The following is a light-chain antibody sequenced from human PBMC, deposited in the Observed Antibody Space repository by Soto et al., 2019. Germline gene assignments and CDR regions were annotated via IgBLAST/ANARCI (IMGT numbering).Light chain of an antibody. J-gene: IGKJ1*01. V-gene: IGKV1-39*01. CDR1: QSISSY. CDR2: AAS. Sequence: DIQITQSPSSLSASVEDRVTITCRASQSISSYLNWYQQKPGKAPNLLIYAASSLQSGVPSRFSGSGSGTDFTLTISSLQPEDFATYYCQQSYRTPRTFGQGTKVDIK. CDR3: QQSYRTPRT.